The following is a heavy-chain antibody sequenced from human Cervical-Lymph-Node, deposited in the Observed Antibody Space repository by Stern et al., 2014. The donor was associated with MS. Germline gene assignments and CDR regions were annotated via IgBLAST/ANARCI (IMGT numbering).Heavy chain of an antibody. V-gene: IGHV1-69*06. CDR3: ARDLGVEDTVS. D-gene: IGHD5/OR15-5a*01. J-gene: IGHJ5*02. CDR1: GGTFSTSG. CDR2: IIPLLGTT. Sequence: QLVQSGAEVKKPGSSVKVSCKASGGTFSTSGISWVRQAPGQGLEWMGGIIPLLGTTNYARKVQGRLTLTADKSTSTAYIALGSLRSDDTAIYYCARDLGVEDTVSWGQGTVVTVSS.